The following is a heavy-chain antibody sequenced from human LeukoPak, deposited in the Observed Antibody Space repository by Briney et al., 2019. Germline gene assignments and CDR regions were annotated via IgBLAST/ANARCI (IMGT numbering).Heavy chain of an antibody. V-gene: IGHV4-59*01. D-gene: IGHD7-27*01. CDR3: ARDGDNYNWFDP. CDR2: IYYSGST. Sequence: SETLSLTCTVSGGSISSYYWSRIRQPPGKGLEWIGYIYYSGSTNYNPSLKSRVTISVDTSKNQFSLKLSSVTAADTAVYYCARDGDNYNWFDPWGQGTLVTVSS. CDR1: GGSISSYY. J-gene: IGHJ5*02.